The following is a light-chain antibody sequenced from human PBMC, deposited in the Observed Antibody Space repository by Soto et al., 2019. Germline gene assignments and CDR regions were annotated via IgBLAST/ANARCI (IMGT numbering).Light chain of an antibody. CDR3: SSYTSSSTLPYV. Sequence: ALTPPASVSGSPGRSITISCTGTSSDVGGYNYVSWYQQHPGKAPNLMIYDVSNRPSGVSNRFSGSKSGNTASLTISGLQAEDGADYYCSSYTSSSTLPYVFGTGTKVTVL. J-gene: IGLJ1*01. CDR1: SSDVGGYNY. V-gene: IGLV2-14*01. CDR2: DVS.